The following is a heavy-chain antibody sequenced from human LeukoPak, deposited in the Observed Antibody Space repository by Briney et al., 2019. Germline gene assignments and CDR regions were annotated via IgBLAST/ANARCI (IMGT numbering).Heavy chain of an antibody. CDR2: ISAYNGNT. J-gene: IGHJ4*02. CDR3: VRDDWRGLGNRNDVANFDY. CDR1: GYTFTSYG. Sequence: GASVKVSCKASGYTFTSYGISWVRQAPGQGLEWMGWISAYNGNTNYAQKLQGSVTMTTDTSTSTAYMELRSLRSDDTAVYYCVRDDWRGLGNRNDVANFDYWGQGTLVTVSS. D-gene: IGHD1-1*01. V-gene: IGHV1-18*01.